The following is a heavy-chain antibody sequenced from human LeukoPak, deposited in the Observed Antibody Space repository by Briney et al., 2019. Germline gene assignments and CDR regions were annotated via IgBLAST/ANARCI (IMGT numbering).Heavy chain of an antibody. Sequence: GGSLRLSCVASGFPLSSYWMTWVRQAPWKGLEWVANIKQDGSKKSYVDSVKGRFTISRDNAKNSLYLQMNSLRAEDTAIYYCTRVGYIDEGIDYWGQGTLVTVSS. CDR2: IKQDGSKK. CDR1: GFPLSSYW. J-gene: IGHJ4*02. D-gene: IGHD5-24*01. CDR3: TRVGYIDEGIDY. V-gene: IGHV3-7*04.